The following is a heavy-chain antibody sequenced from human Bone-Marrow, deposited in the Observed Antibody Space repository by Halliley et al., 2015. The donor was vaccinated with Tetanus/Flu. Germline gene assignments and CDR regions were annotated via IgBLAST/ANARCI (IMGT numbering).Heavy chain of an antibody. Sequence: TLSLTCTVSGGFIRSGGYYWSWIRQHPGKGLEWIGNIYYSGSTYYNPSLKSRVTISVDTSKNQFSLKLSSVTAADTAVYYCARGVGNNWFDPWGQGTLATVSS. D-gene: IGHD3-3*01. CDR2: IYYSGST. V-gene: IGHV4-31*03. CDR3: ARGVGNNWFDP. J-gene: IGHJ5*02. CDR1: GGFIRSGGYY.